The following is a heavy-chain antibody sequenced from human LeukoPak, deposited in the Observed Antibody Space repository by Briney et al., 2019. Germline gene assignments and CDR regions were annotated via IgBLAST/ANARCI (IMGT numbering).Heavy chain of an antibody. CDR3: ARGANTWDYFDY. CDR1: GYTFTSYW. D-gene: IGHD2/OR15-2a*01. J-gene: IGHJ4*02. CDR2: IYPGDSDT. Sequence: LGESLKISCQSSGYTFTSYWIGWVRQMPGKGLEWMGIIYPGDSDTRYSPSFQGQVTISADKSISTAYLQWSSLKASDTAMYYCARGANTWDYFDYWGQGTLVTVSS. V-gene: IGHV5-51*01.